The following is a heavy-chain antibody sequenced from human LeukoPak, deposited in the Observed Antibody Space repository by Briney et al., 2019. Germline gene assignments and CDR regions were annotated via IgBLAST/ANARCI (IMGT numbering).Heavy chain of an antibody. CDR1: GYTFTSYY. V-gene: IGHV1-69*13. CDR2: IIPIFGTA. CDR3: ARRRGGYSYGLRGAFDY. Sequence: GASVKVSCKASGYTFTSYYMHWVRQAPGQGLEWMGGIIPIFGTANYAQKFQGRVTITADESTSTAYMELSSLRSEDTAVYYCARRRGGYSYGLRGAFDYWGQGTLVTVSS. D-gene: IGHD5-18*01. J-gene: IGHJ4*02.